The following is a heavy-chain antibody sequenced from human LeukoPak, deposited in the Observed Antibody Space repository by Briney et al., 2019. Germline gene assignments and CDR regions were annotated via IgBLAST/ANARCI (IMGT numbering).Heavy chain of an antibody. CDR3: ARGQGTNWNYIYY. J-gene: IGHJ4*02. Sequence: GGSLRLSCAASGFTFSSYAMHWVRQAPGKGLEYVSAISSNGGSTYYANSVKGRFTISRDNSKNTLYLQMGSLRAEDMAVYYCARGQGTNWNYIYYWGQGTLVTVSS. CDR2: ISSNGGST. V-gene: IGHV3-64*01. CDR1: GFTFSSYA. D-gene: IGHD1-7*01.